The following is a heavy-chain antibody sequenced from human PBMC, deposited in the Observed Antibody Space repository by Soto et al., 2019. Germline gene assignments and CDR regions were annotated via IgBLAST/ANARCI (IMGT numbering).Heavy chain of an antibody. CDR1: GDTFNSYV. D-gene: IGHD3-16*01. J-gene: IGHJ4*02. CDR3: AGESLGAKGADH. Sequence: QVQLVQSGAEVKRPGSSVKVSCESSGDTFNSYVISWVRQAPGQGLEWMGGIIPIIGVTHYAQKFQGRVTISARRSTGTAYMELTNLGFEDTALYYCAGESLGAKGADHWGQGTLVTVSS. CDR2: IIPIIGVT. V-gene: IGHV1-69*17.